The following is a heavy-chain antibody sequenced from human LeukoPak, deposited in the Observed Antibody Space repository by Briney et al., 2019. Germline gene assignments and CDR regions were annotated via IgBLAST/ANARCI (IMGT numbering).Heavy chain of an antibody. CDR2: IYYSGST. Sequence: SETLSLTCTVSGGSISSSSYYWGWIRQPPGKGLEWIGSIYYSGSTYYNPSLKSRVTISVDTSKNQFSLKLSSVTAADTAVYYCARQRPLVAYHYYYYMDVWGKGTTVTVSS. D-gene: IGHD5-12*01. J-gene: IGHJ6*03. CDR3: ARQRPLVAYHYYYYMDV. CDR1: GGSISSSSYY. V-gene: IGHV4-39*01.